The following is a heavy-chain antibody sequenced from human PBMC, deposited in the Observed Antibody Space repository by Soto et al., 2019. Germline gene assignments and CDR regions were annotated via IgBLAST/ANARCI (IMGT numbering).Heavy chain of an antibody. CDR1: GVSISSSVSY. CDR2: IYYSGST. D-gene: IGHD3-22*01. V-gene: IGHV4-39*07. J-gene: IGHJ4*02. CDR3: ARAPSGYSYYFDY. Sequence: PSETLSLTCTVSGVSISSSVSYWGWIRQPPGKELEWIGNIYYSGSTNYNPSLKSRVTMVVDTSKKQFSLKLTSVTAADTAVYYCARAPSGYSYYFDYWGQGTLVTVSS.